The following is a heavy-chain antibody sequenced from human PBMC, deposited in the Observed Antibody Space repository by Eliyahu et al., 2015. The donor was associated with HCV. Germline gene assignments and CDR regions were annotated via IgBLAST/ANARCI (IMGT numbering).Heavy chain of an antibody. D-gene: IGHD1-26*01. J-gene: IGHJ3*01. Sequence: EVQLLESGGGLVQPGGSLRLSCATSGFPFHSFAMNWVRQAPGKGLGWVSVIYFDGSTSYYADSVKGRFTISRDNSKNTVFLQMNSLRAEDTATYYCARAHLGGFDFWGQGRMVTVSS. V-gene: IGHV3-23*03. CDR2: IYFDGSTS. CDR1: GFPFHSFA. CDR3: ARAHLGGFDF.